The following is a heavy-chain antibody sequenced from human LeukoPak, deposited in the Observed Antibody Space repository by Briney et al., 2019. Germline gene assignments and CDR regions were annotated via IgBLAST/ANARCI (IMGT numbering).Heavy chain of an antibody. V-gene: IGHV3-43*01. CDR1: GFTFDDYT. J-gene: IGHJ6*02. D-gene: IGHD6-13*01. CDR2: ISWDGGST. Sequence: GGSLRLSCAASGFTFDDYTMHWVRQAPGKGLEWVSLISWDGGSTYYADSVKGRFTISRDNSKNSLYLQMNSLRTEDTALYYCATAPEYSSSWGMDVGGQGTTVTVSS. CDR3: ATAPEYSSSWGMDV.